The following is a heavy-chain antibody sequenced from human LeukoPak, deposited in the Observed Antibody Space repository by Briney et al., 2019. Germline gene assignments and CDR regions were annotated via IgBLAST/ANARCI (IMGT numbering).Heavy chain of an antibody. CDR3: AKVSRYCSGGSCRPDYYYGMDV. J-gene: IGHJ6*04. Sequence: GGSLRLSCAASGFTFRSYGMHWVRQAPGKGLECVAVISYDGSNKYYADSVKGRFTISRDNSKNTLYLQMNSLRAEDTAVYYCAKVSRYCSGGSCRPDYYYGMDVWGKGTTVTVSS. CDR2: ISYDGSNK. V-gene: IGHV3-30*18. D-gene: IGHD2-15*01. CDR1: GFTFRSYG.